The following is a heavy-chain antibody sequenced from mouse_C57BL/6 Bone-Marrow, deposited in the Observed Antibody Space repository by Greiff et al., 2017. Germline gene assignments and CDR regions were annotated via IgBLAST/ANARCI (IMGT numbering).Heavy chain of an antibody. Sequence: QVHVKQSGPELVKPGASVKISCKASGYAFSSSWMNWVKQRPGKGLEWIGRIYPGDGATNYNGKFKGKATLTVDKSSSPAYMQLSSLTSEDSAVYFCARKGYFDVWGTGTTVTVSS. CDR1: GYAFSSSW. CDR2: IYPGDGAT. CDR3: ARKGYFDV. J-gene: IGHJ1*03. V-gene: IGHV1-82*01.